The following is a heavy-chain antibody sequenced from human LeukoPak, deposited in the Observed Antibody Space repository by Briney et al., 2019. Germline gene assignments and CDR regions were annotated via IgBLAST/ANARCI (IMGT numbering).Heavy chain of an antibody. J-gene: IGHJ4*02. Sequence: SETLSLTCTVSGYSISSGYYWGWIRQPPGKGLEWIGSIYHSGSTYYNPSLKSRVTISVDTSKNQFSLKLSSVTAADTAVYYCARALTLSLLGYWGQGTLVTVSS. CDR2: IYHSGST. CDR3: ARALTLSLLGY. D-gene: IGHD3-3*02. V-gene: IGHV4-38-2*02. CDR1: GYSISSGYY.